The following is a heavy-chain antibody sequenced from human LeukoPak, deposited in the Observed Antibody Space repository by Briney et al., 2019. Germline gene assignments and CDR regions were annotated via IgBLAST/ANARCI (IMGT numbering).Heavy chain of an antibody. D-gene: IGHD4-17*01. CDR1: GFTFTNYW. Sequence: KSGRSLRLSCAASGFTFTNYWMHWVRQAPGKGLEWVGRIKSKTDGGTTDYAAPVKGRFTISRDDSKNTLYLQMNSLKTEDTAVYYCTTVPPALDYGDSYYYYYGMDVWGQGTTVTVSS. CDR2: IKSKTDGGTT. V-gene: IGHV3-15*07. CDR3: TTVPPALDYGDSYYYYYGMDV. J-gene: IGHJ6*02.